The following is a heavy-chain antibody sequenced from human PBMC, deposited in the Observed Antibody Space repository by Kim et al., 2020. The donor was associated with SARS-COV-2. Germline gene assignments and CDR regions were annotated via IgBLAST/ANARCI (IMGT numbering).Heavy chain of an antibody. J-gene: IGHJ3*02. D-gene: IGHD3-22*01. CDR2: INPSGGST. CDR1: GYTFTSYY. V-gene: IGHV1-46*01. Sequence: ASVKVSCKASGYTFTSYYMHWVRQAPGQGLEWMGIINPSGGSTSYAQKFQGRVTMTRDTSTSTVYMELSSLRSEDTAVYYCARGSRITMIVVVITQSRSDAFDIWGQGTMVTVSS. CDR3: ARGSRITMIVVVITQSRSDAFDI.